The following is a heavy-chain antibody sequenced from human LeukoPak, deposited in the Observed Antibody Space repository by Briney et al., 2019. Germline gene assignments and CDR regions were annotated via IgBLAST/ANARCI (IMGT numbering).Heavy chain of an antibody. CDR2: ISSSSTTI. V-gene: IGHV3-48*01. CDR1: GFTFSIYS. D-gene: IGHD6-13*01. Sequence: PGGSLRLSCAASGFTFSIYSMNWVRQAPGKGLEWLSYISSSSTTIYYADSVKGRFTISRDNAKSSLYLQMNSLGAEDTAVYYCARLWSYSSSWHESYYYYYYMDVWGKGTTVTISS. J-gene: IGHJ6*03. CDR3: ARLWSYSSSWHESYYYYYYMDV.